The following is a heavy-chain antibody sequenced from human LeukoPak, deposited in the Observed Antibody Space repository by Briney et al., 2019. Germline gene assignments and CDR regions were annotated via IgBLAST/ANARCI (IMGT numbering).Heavy chain of an antibody. CDR1: GFTFSRYS. CDR3: ARGADHPTFLFQYMDV. V-gene: IGHV3-21*06. Sequence: GGSLRLSSAASGFTFSRYSMNWVRQAPGKGLEWVSSISTSSSYIYYADSVKGRFTISRDNAKNSLFLQMNSLRAEDTAVYYCARGADHPTFLFQYMDVWGKGTTVTVSS. CDR2: ISTSSSYI. D-gene: IGHD1-14*01. J-gene: IGHJ6*03.